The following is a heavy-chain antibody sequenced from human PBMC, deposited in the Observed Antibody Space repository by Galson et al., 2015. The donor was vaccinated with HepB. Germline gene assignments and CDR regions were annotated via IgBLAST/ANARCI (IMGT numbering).Heavy chain of an antibody. CDR3: AKDIRDSSGYII. Sequence: SLRLSCAASGFTFSSYGMHWVRQAPGKGLEWVTFIRYDGSNKYYADSVKGRFTISRDNSKNTLYLQMNSLRAEDTAVYYCAKDIRDSSGYIIWGQGTMVTVSS. J-gene: IGHJ3*02. CDR2: IRYDGSNK. D-gene: IGHD3-22*01. CDR1: GFTFSSYG. V-gene: IGHV3-30*02.